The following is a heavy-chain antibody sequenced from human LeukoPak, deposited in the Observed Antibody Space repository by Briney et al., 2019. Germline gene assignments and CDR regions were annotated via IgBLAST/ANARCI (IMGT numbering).Heavy chain of an antibody. CDR3: ARGYEFWSGYPSFDY. CDR1: GYTFTSNG. V-gene: IGHV1-18*01. D-gene: IGHD3-3*01. Sequence: ASVKVSCKTSGYTFTSNGVSWLRQAPGQGLEWMGWIGAYNGHTNYAQSLQGRVTMTTDTSTSTAHMELRSLRSDDTAVYYCARGYEFWSGYPSFDYWGQGTLVIVSS. J-gene: IGHJ4*02. CDR2: IGAYNGHT.